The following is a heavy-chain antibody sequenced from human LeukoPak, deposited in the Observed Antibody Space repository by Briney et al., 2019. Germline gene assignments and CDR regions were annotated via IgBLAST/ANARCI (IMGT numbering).Heavy chain of an antibody. CDR1: GFTFSSYG. CDR2: IWYDGSNK. Sequence: GRSLRLSCAASGFTFSSYGMHWVRQAPGKGLEWVAVIWYDGSNKYYADSVKGRFTISRDNSKNTLYLQMNSLRAEDTAVYYCARDPFHRNQYHSSPNAFDIWGQGTMVTVSS. J-gene: IGHJ3*02. CDR3: ARDPFHRNQYHSSPNAFDI. V-gene: IGHV3-33*01. D-gene: IGHD5-18*01.